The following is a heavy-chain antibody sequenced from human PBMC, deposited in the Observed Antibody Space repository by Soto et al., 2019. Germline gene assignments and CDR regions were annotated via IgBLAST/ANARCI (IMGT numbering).Heavy chain of an antibody. CDR2: ISGSGGST. CDR1: GFTFSSYA. D-gene: IGHD2-2*01. Sequence: GGSLRLSCAASGFTFSSYAMSWVRQAPGKGLEWVSAISGSGGSTYYADSVKGRFTISRDNSKNTLDLQMNSLRAEDTAVYYCAKGSIVVVPAAKGGWFDPWGQGTLVTVSS. J-gene: IGHJ5*02. V-gene: IGHV3-23*01. CDR3: AKGSIVVVPAAKGGWFDP.